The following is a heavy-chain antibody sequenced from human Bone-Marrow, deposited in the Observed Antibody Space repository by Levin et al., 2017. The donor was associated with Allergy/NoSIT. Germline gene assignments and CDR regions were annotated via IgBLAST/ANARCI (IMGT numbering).Heavy chain of an antibody. J-gene: IGHJ3*02. CDR1: GGSISSGGYS. V-gene: IGHV4-30-2*01. D-gene: IGHD3-3*01. CDR3: ARGLLAIFDI. Sequence: SETLSLTCAVSGGSISSGGYSWSWIRQPPGKGLEWIGYIYHSGSTYYNPSLKSRVTISVDRSKNQFSLKLSSVTAADTAVYYCARGLLAIFDIWGQGTMVTVSS. CDR2: IYHSGST.